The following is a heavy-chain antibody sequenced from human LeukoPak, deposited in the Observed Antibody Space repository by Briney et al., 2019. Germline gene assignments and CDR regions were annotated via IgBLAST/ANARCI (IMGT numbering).Heavy chain of an antibody. CDR3: ARWLPDYGMDV. J-gene: IGHJ6*02. Sequence: GGSLRLSCAASGFTFSSYSMNWVRQAPGKGLEWVSSISSSSSYKYYADSVKGRFTISRDNAKNSLYLQMNSLRAEDTAVYYCARWLPDYGMDVWDQGTTVTVSS. V-gene: IGHV3-21*01. CDR2: ISSSSSYK. CDR1: GFTFSSYS. D-gene: IGHD5-12*01.